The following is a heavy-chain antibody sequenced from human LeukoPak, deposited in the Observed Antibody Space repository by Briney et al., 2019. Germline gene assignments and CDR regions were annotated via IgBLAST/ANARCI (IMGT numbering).Heavy chain of an antibody. CDR1: GFTFSSYS. D-gene: IGHD6-13*01. J-gene: IGHJ4*02. CDR2: ISSSSSYI. V-gene: IGHV3-21*01. CDR3: ARLRVGYSSSWYDLDY. Sequence: GGSLRLSCAASGFTFSSYSMKWVRQAPGKGLEWVSSISSSSSYIYYADSVKGRFTISRDNAKNSLYLQMNSLRAEDTAVYYCARLRVGYSSSWYDLDYWGQGTLVTVSS.